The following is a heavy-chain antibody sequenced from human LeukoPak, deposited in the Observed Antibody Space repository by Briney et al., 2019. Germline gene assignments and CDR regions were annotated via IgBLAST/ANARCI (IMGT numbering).Heavy chain of an antibody. CDR2: MNPNSGNT. Sequence: ASVKVSCKASGYTFTSYDINWVRQATGQGLGWMGWMNPNSGNTGYAQKFQGRVTMTRNTSISTADMELSSLRSDDTAVYYCARGDFWNWFDPWGQGTLVTVSS. D-gene: IGHD3-3*01. CDR1: GYTFTSYD. J-gene: IGHJ5*02. CDR3: ARGDFWNWFDP. V-gene: IGHV1-8*01.